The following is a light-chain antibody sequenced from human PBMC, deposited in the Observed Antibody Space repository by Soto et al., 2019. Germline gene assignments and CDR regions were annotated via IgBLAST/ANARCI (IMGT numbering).Light chain of an antibody. J-gene: IGKJ1*01. CDR1: QSISSW. CDR3: QQYRT. Sequence: VTITCRASQSISSWLAWYQQKPGKAPKLPIYKASSLESGVPSRFSGSGSGTEFTLTISSLQPDDFATYYCQQYRTFGQGTKVDIK. CDR2: KAS. V-gene: IGKV1-5*03.